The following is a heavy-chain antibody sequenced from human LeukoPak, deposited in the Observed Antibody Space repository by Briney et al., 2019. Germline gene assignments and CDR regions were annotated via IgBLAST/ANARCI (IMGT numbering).Heavy chain of an antibody. CDR3: ATSLYDSSGDDY. Sequence: GASVKVSCKASGYTFTGYYMHWVRQAPGQGLEWMGWINPNSGGTNYAQKFQGRVTMTEDTSTDTAYMELSSLRSEDTAVYYCATSLYDSSGDDYWGQGTLVTVSS. CDR2: INPNSGGT. D-gene: IGHD3-22*01. CDR1: GYTFTGYY. J-gene: IGHJ4*02. V-gene: IGHV1-2*02.